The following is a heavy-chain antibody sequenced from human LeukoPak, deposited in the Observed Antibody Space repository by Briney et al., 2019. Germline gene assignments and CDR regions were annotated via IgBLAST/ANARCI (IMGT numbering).Heavy chain of an antibody. V-gene: IGHV3-7*03. J-gene: IGHJ4*02. CDR2: IKQDGSEK. D-gene: IGHD3-22*01. Sequence: GGSLRLSCAASGFTFSSYWMSWVRQAPGKGLEWVANIKQDGSEKYYVDSVKGRFTISRDNAKNSLYLQMNSLRAEDTAVYYCAKGSGYYDSSGYLDYWGQGTLVTVSS. CDR1: GFTFSSYW. CDR3: AKGSGYYDSSGYLDY.